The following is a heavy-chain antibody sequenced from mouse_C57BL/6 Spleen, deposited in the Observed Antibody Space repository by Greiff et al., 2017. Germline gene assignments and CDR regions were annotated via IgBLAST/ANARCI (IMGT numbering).Heavy chain of an antibody. CDR1: GYTFTDYN. J-gene: IGHJ2*01. Sequence: EVQLQQSGPELVKPGASVKIPCKASGYTFTDYNMAWVKQSHGKSLEWIGDINPNNGGTIYNQKFKGKATLTVDKSSSTAYMELRSLTSEDTAVYYCARSLYYDYDGGFDYWGQGTTLTVSS. CDR3: ARSLYYDYDGGFDY. CDR2: INPNNGGT. D-gene: IGHD2-4*01. V-gene: IGHV1-18*01.